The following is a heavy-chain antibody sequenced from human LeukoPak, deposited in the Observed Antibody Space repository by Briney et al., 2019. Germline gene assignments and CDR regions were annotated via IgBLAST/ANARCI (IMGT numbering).Heavy chain of an antibody. CDR1: GFTFSSYW. J-gene: IGHJ4*02. CDR3: ARALAAAGSY. CDR2: INQDGSQK. V-gene: IGHV3-7*01. Sequence: GGSLRLSCAASGFTFSSYWMHWVRQALGKGLEWVANINQDGSQKYYVDSVKGRFTISRDNAKNSLYLQMNSLRAEDTAVYYCARALAAAGSYWGQGTLVTVSS. D-gene: IGHD6-25*01.